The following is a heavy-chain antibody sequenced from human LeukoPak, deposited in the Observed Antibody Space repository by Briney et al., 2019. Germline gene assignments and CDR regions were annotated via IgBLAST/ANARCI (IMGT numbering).Heavy chain of an antibody. V-gene: IGHV1-2*02. CDR3: ARDSLIPI. Sequence: ASVKVSCKASGYTFTGYYMHWVRQAPGQGLEWMGWINPNSGGTNYAQKFQGRVTITADKSTSTAYMELSSLRSEDTAVYYCARDSLIPIWGQGTMVTVSS. J-gene: IGHJ3*02. CDR2: INPNSGGT. CDR1: GYTFTGYY.